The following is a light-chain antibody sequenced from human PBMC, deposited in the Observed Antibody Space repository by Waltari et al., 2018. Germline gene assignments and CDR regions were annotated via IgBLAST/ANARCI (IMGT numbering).Light chain of an antibody. J-gene: IGLJ1*01. CDR3: CSYVGLGIYV. V-gene: IGLV2-23*02. Sequence: QSGLTQPASVSGSPGQSITISCTGTSSDVGNYNLVSWYQQYPGKAPHTMVYEVTKRASGVSVRFSGSKSGNTASLTIHGLQAEDEADYYCCSYVGLGIYVFGSGTKVTVL. CDR1: SSDVGNYNL. CDR2: EVT.